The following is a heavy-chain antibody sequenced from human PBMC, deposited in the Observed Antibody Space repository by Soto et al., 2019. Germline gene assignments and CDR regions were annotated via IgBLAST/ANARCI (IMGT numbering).Heavy chain of an antibody. D-gene: IGHD2-21*01. CDR1: GFTFSSYA. CDR2: INSNGGNT. J-gene: IGHJ6*02. CDR3: ARRIPFGYGMDV. Sequence: EVQLVESGGGLVQPGGSLRLSCAASGFTFSSYAMHWVRQAPGKGLEYVSVINSNGGNTDYARSVKGRFTISRDNSKNTLYLQMGSLRAEDMAVYCCARRIPFGYGMDVWGQGTTVTVSS. V-gene: IGHV3-64*01.